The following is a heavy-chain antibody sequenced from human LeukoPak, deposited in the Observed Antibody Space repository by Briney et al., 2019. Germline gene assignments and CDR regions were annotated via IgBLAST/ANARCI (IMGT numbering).Heavy chain of an antibody. CDR1: GYTFTSYD. V-gene: IGHV1-8*01. CDR3: ARVHSRGIQPVGY. J-gene: IGHJ4*02. D-gene: IGHD5-18*01. CDR2: MNPNSGNT. Sequence: ASVKVSCKASGYTFTSYDINWVRQATGQGLEWMGWMNPNSGNTGYAQKFQGRVTMTRNTSISTAYMELGSLRSEDTAVYYCARVHSRGIQPVGYWGQGTLVTVSS.